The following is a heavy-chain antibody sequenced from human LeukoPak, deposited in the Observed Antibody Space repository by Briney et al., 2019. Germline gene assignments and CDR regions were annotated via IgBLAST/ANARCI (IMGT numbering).Heavy chain of an antibody. CDR1: GFTFSTYW. Sequence: PGGSLRLSCAASGFTFSTYWMHWVRQAPGKGLVWVSRINSDGSSTTYADSGKGRFTISRDNTKNTLYLQMNSLRAEDTAVYYCARVINSGWLGELSDWGQGTLVTVSS. CDR3: ARVINSGWLGELSD. D-gene: IGHD6-19*01. V-gene: IGHV3-74*01. J-gene: IGHJ4*02. CDR2: INSDGSST.